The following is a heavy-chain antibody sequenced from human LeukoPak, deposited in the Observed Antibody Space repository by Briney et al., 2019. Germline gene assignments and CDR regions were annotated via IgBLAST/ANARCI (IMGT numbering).Heavy chain of an antibody. Sequence: PSETLSLTCDVSGVSINTCCYYWTWIRPPPGTGLEWIGYKYYSGSTRYNSSLRSRLTISLDSSKNQFSLRLTSVTAADTAVYYCARGRSYGFDFDSWGPGTLVIVSS. CDR2: KYYSGST. V-gene: IGHV4-61*01. J-gene: IGHJ4*02. D-gene: IGHD5-18*01. CDR3: ARGRSYGFDFDS. CDR1: GVSINTCCYY.